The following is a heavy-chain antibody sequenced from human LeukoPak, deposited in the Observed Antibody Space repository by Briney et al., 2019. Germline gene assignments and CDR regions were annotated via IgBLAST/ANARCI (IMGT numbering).Heavy chain of an antibody. J-gene: IGHJ4*02. CDR3: AKLATVTTSHFDY. CDR1: GFTFDDYG. Sequence: TGGSPRLSCAASGFTFDDYGMSWVRQAPGKGLEWVSGINWNGGSTGYADSVKGRFTISRDNAKNTLHLQMNSLRAEDTAVYYCAKLATVTTSHFDYWGQGTLVTVSS. D-gene: IGHD4-11*01. V-gene: IGHV3-20*04. CDR2: INWNGGST.